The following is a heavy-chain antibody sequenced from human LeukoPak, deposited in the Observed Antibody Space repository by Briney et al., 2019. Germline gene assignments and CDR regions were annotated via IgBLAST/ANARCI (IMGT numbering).Heavy chain of an antibody. CDR1: GGAITNYY. CDR2: IYYTGST. Sequence: SETLSLTCGVSGGAITNYYWNWIRQAPGKGLEWLGYIYYTGSTTYNPSAKSRITISLDTSKKQISLKLRSVTAADTAVYYCASSILATTFDFWGQGTLVAVSS. J-gene: IGHJ4*02. V-gene: IGHV4-59*01. CDR3: ASSILATTFDF. D-gene: IGHD5-12*01.